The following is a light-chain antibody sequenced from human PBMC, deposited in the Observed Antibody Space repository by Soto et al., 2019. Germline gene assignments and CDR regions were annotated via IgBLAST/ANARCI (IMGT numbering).Light chain of an antibody. CDR1: SSDIGFYNY. J-gene: IGLJ1*01. CDR3: SSYSTSFFYV. Sequence: QSALTQPASVSGSPGQSITISCTGTSSDIGFYNYVSWYQQYPGKAPNLLIYGVTNRPSWVSYRFSGSKSGSTASLTISGLRDEDEADYYCSSYSTSFFYVFGTGTKLTVL. V-gene: IGLV2-14*03. CDR2: GVT.